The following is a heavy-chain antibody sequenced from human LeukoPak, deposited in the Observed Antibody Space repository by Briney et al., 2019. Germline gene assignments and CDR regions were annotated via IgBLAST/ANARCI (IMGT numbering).Heavy chain of an antibody. CDR1: GYTFTGYY. CDR2: INPNSGGT. V-gene: IGHV1-2*02. J-gene: IGHJ4*02. CDR3: ARGTPYYDFWSGYSDY. Sequence: ASVKVSCKASGYTFTGYYMHWVRQAPGQGLEWMGWINPNSGGTNYAQKFQGRVTMTRDTSISTAYMELSRLRSDDTAVYYCARGTPYYDFWSGYSDYWGQGTLVTVSS. D-gene: IGHD3-3*01.